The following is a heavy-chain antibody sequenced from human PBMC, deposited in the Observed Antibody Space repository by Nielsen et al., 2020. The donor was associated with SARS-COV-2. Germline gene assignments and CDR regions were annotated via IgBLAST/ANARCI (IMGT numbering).Heavy chain of an antibody. CDR2: AKTKSDGGII. Sequence: GESLKISYEVSGFSFTNARMSWVRQAPGKGLEWVGRAKTKSDGGIIEYGAPVKGRFIISRDDSKNTLYLQMDSLKTEDTAMYYCTTLGYCSGSSCYDNWGQGTLVTVSS. D-gene: IGHD2-15*01. J-gene: IGHJ4*02. V-gene: IGHV3-15*01. CDR1: GFSFTNAR. CDR3: TTLGYCSGSSCYDN.